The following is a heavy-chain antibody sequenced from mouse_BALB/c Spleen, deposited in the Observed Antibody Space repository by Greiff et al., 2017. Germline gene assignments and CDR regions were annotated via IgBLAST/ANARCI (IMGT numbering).Heavy chain of an antibody. D-gene: IGHD2-14*01. J-gene: IGHJ4*01. V-gene: IGHV3-8*02. CDR3: ARRYYYRYDDAMDY. CDR2: ISYSGST. CDR1: GDSITSCY. Sequence: EVKVVESGPSLVKPSQSLSLTCSVSGDSITSCYWNWIRKFPGNKLEYMGYISYSGSTYYNPSLKSRISITRDTSKNQYYLQLYSVTTEDTATYYCARRYYYRYDDAMDYWGQGTSVTVSA.